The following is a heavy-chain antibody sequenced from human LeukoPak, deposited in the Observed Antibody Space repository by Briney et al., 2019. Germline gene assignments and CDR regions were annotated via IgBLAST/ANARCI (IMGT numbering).Heavy chain of an antibody. CDR1: GGSFSGYY. V-gene: IGHV4-34*01. D-gene: IGHD3-22*01. Sequence: SETLSLTCAVYGGSFSGYYWSWIRQPPGKGLEWIGEIDHSGSTNYNPSLKSRVTISVDTSKNQFSLKLSSVTAADTAVYYCARGRISGWNYWGQGTLVTVSS. J-gene: IGHJ4*02. CDR2: IDHSGST. CDR3: ARGRISGWNY.